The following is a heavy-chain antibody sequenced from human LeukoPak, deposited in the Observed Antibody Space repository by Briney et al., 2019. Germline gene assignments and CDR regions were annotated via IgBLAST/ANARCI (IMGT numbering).Heavy chain of an antibody. V-gene: IGHV3-11*01. Sequence: GGSLRLSCTTSGFTFGDYAMSRIRQAPGKGLEWVSYISSSGSTIYYADSVKGRFTISRDNAKNSLYLQMNSLRAEDTAVYYCARDNYGDYSYDYWGQGTLVTVSS. CDR3: ARDNYGDYSYDY. D-gene: IGHD4-17*01. J-gene: IGHJ4*02. CDR1: GFTFGDYA. CDR2: ISSSGSTI.